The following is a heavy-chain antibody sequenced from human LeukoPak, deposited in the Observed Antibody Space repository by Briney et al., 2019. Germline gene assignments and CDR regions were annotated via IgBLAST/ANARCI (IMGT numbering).Heavy chain of an antibody. CDR1: GFTFSSYW. CDR2: INTDGSST. V-gene: IGHV3-74*01. D-gene: IGHD5-18*01. J-gene: IGHJ6*03. CDR3: ARDRTLKYSYGLSHYYYYYMDV. Sequence: PGGSLRLSCAASGFTFSSYWMHWVRQAPGKGLVWVSRINTDGSSTSYADSVKGRFTISRDNAKNTLYLQMNSLRAEDTAVYYCARDRTLKYSYGLSHYYYYYMDVWGKGTTVTVSS.